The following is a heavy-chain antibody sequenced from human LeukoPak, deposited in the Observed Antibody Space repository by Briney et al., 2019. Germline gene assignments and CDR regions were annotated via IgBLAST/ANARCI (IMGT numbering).Heavy chain of an antibody. Sequence: PSETLSLTCGVSGGSISNTNWWSWVRQPPGQGLECIGEISLTGLTHYNPSLESRVTVSLDKSKNQLSLNLTSVTAADTAVYYCSRENGAFSPFGYWGQGILVTVLS. D-gene: IGHD2-8*01. V-gene: IGHV4-4*02. J-gene: IGHJ4*02. CDR2: ISLTGLT. CDR3: SRENGAFSPFGY. CDR1: GGSISNTNW.